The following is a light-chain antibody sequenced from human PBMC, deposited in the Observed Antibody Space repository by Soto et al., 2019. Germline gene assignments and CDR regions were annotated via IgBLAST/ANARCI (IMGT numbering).Light chain of an antibody. Sequence: VLTQPASVSGSPGQSITVSCTGTYSDIGTYDSVSWYQHHPGRAPKLLIFGVNRRPSGISYRFSASKSGNTASLTISGLQAEDEADYYCTSYTRDTTYVFGTGTKV. V-gene: IGLV2-14*01. CDR3: TSYTRDTTYV. CDR1: YSDIGTYDS. J-gene: IGLJ1*01. CDR2: GVN.